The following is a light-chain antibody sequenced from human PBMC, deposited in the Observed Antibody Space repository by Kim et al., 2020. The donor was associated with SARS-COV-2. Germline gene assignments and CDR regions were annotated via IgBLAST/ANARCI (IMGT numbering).Light chain of an antibody. CDR1: SSNIGSNT. CDR3: AAWDDSLNGVV. V-gene: IGLV1-44*01. Sequence: ELTQPPSASGTPGQRVTISCSGSSSNIGSNTVNWYQQLPGTAPKLLIYSTNLRPSGVPDRFSGSKSGSSASLAISGLQSEDEGDFYCAAWDDSLNGVVFGGGTQLTVL. CDR2: STN. J-gene: IGLJ2*01.